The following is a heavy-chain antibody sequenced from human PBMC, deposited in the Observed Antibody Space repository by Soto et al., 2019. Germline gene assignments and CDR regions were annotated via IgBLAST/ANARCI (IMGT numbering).Heavy chain of an antibody. D-gene: IGHD6-19*01. CDR1: GGSISSYY. CDR2: IYTSGST. Sequence: SETLSLTCTVPGGSISSYYWSWIRQPAGKGLEWIGRIYTSGSTNYNPSLKSRVTMSVDTSKNQFSLKLSSVTAADTAVYYCARADVAGTDYYYYYGMDVWGQGTTVTVSS. V-gene: IGHV4-4*07. J-gene: IGHJ6*02. CDR3: ARADVAGTDYYYYYGMDV.